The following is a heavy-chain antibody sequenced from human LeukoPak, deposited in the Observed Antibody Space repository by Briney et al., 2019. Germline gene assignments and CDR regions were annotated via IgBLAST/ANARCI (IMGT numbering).Heavy chain of an antibody. V-gene: IGHV4-39*07. D-gene: IGHD1-14*01. CDR2: IYYSGST. Sequence: SETLSLTCTVSGGSISSYYWGWIRQPPGKGLEWIGSIYYSGSTYYNPSLKSRVTISVDTSKNQFSLKLSSVTAADTAVYYCARDPGRTPLVYYFDYWGQGTLVTVSS. J-gene: IGHJ4*02. CDR3: ARDPGRTPLVYYFDY. CDR1: GGSISSYY.